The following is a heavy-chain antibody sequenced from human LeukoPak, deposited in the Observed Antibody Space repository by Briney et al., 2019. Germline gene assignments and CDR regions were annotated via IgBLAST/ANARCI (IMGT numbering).Heavy chain of an antibody. CDR3: AKEAVGPNYYDSSGYYRPYYFDY. Sequence: GGSLRLSCAASGFTFSSYAMHWVRQAPGKGLEWVSAISGSGGSTYYADSVKGRFTISRDNSKNTLYLQMNSLRAEDTAVCYCAKEAVGPNYYDSSGYYRPYYFDYWGQGTLVTVSS. D-gene: IGHD3-22*01. CDR2: ISGSGGST. CDR1: GFTFSSYA. V-gene: IGHV3-23*01. J-gene: IGHJ4*02.